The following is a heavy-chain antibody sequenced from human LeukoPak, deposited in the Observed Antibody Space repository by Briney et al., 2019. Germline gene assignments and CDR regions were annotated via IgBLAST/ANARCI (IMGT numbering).Heavy chain of an antibody. CDR1: GFTLSSYV. V-gene: IGHV3-23*01. D-gene: IGHD2-2*01. CDR2: ISGGGGST. CDR3: ARGDRSSSSCSGFYGMDV. J-gene: IGHJ6*02. Sequence: GGSLRLSCEASGFTLSSYVMGGVRQAPGKGLEWVSLISGGGGSTYYADSVNGRFTVSRDNSKNTLYMELNSLRAEDPAVYYCARGDRSSSSCSGFYGMDVWGQGTTVTVSS.